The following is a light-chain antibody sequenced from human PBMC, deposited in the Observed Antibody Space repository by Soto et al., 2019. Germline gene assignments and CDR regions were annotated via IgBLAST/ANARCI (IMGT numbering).Light chain of an antibody. CDR2: AND. CDR3: AAWDDTLRGWV. V-gene: IGLV1-44*01. J-gene: IGLJ3*02. CDR1: SSNIGSNT. Sequence: QSVLTQPPSASGTPGQRVTISCSGSSSNIGSNTVNWYQQFPGTAPKLLICANDQRPSGVPDRFSGSKSGTSASLAISGRQSEDESDYYCAAWDDTLRGWVFGGGTKLTVL.